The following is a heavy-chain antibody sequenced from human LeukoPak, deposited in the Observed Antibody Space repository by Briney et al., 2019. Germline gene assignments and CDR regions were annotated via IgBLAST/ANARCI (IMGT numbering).Heavy chain of an antibody. CDR3: ARDSSSWYVSEH. J-gene: IGHJ1*01. V-gene: IGHV3-20*04. Sequence: PGGSLRLSCAASGFTFSDYAMSWARQAPGKGLEWVSGINWNGGSTGYADSVKGRFTISRDNAKNSLYLQTNSLRAEDTALYYCARDSSSWYVSEHWGQGTLVTVSS. D-gene: IGHD6-13*01. CDR2: INWNGGST. CDR1: GFTFSDYA.